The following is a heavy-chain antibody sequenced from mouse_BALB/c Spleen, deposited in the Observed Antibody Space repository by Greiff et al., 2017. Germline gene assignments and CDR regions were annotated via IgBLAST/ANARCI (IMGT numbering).Heavy chain of an antibody. Sequence: VQLQQSGAELVKPGASVKLSCTASGFNIKDTYMHWVKQRPEQGLEWIGRIDPANGNTKYDPKFQGKATITADTSSNTAYLQLSSLTSEDTAVYYCAKGPTLYYFDDWGQGTTLTVSS. V-gene: IGHV14-3*02. J-gene: IGHJ2*01. CDR3: AKGPTLYYFDD. D-gene: IGHD2-10*01. CDR1: GFNIKDTY. CDR2: IDPANGNT.